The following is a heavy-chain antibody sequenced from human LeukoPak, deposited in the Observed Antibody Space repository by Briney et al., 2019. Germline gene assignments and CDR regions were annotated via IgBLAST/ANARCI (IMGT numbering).Heavy chain of an antibody. CDR1: GYTFTSYG. V-gene: IGHV1-18*01. CDR3: ARDFGSGGRARWYYYYGMDV. Sequence: GASVKVSCKASGYTFTSYGISWVRQAPGQGLEWMGWISAYNGNTNYAQKLQGRVTMTTDTSTSTAYMELRSRRSDDTAVYYCARDFGSGGRARWYYYYGMDVWGQGTTVTVSS. CDR2: ISAYNGNT. J-gene: IGHJ6*02. D-gene: IGHD2-15*01.